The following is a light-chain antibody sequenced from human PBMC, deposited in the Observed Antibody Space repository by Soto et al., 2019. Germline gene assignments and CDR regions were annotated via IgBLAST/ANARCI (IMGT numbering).Light chain of an antibody. V-gene: IGKV4-1*01. CDR3: QQYYTTPLT. Sequence: DIVMTQSPDSLAVSLGERATINCKSSQSVLYSSNNKNYLVWYQQKPGQPPKLLISWASTRESGVPDRFSGSGSGTDFTLTISSLQAEDMAVYYCQQYYTTPLTFGGGTKVEI. CDR1: QSVLYSSNNKNY. CDR2: WAS. J-gene: IGKJ4*01.